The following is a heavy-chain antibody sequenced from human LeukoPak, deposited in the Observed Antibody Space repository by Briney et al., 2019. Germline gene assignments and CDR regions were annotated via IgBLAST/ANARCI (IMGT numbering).Heavy chain of an antibody. CDR3: AMTVAVAATDAFDI. CDR1: GGSFSGYY. V-gene: IGHV4-34*01. D-gene: IGHD2-15*01. J-gene: IGHJ3*02. Sequence: SETLSLTCAVYGGSFSGYYWSWIRQPPGKGLEWIGEINHSGSTSYNPSLKSRVTISVDTSKNQFSLKLSSVTAADTAVYYCAMTVAVAATDAFDIWGQGTMVTVSS. CDR2: INHSGST.